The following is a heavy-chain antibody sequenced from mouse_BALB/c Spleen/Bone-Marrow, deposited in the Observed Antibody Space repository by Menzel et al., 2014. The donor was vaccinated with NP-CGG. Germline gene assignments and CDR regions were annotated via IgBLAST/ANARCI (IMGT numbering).Heavy chain of an antibody. V-gene: IGHV1S29*02. J-gene: IGHJ4*01. CDR3: ARRPWPLYYAMDY. CDR2: IYPYNGGT. CDR1: GYTFTDYN. Sequence: EVKLEESGPELVKPGASVKISCKASGYTFTDYNIHWVKQSHGKSLEWIGYIYPYNGGTGYNQKFKNKATLTVDNSSSTAYMELRSLTSEDSAVYYCARRPWPLYYAMDYWGQGTSVTVSS.